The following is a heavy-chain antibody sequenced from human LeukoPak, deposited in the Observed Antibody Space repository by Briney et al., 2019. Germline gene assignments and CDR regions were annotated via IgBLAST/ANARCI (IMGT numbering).Heavy chain of an antibody. CDR2: ISSSSSYI. CDR3: ARGGLQSSGFDY. D-gene: IGHD6-19*01. J-gene: IGHJ4*02. V-gene: IGHV3-21*01. CDR1: GFTFSSYS. Sequence: GGPLTLSCAASGFTFSSYSMNWLRHAPGKGREGVSSISSSSSYIYYADSVKGRFHVSRDNAKNSLDLQMNSLRAEDTVVYYCARGGLQSSGFDYWGQGPLVTVPS.